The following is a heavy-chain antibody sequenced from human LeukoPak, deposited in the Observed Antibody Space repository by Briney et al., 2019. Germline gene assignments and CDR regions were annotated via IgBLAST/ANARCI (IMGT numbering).Heavy chain of an antibody. CDR3: ARHTSMVRGVMKYYLDY. V-gene: IGHV4-39*01. J-gene: IGHJ4*02. CDR1: GGSISSSSYY. Sequence: PSETLSLTRTVSGGSISSSSYYWVWMRQPPGKGLEWIGSIYYSGSTYYNPSLKSRVTISVDTSNNQFSLRLNSVTAADTAVYYWARHTSMVRGVMKYYLDYWGQGTLATVSS. CDR2: IYYSGST. D-gene: IGHD3-10*01.